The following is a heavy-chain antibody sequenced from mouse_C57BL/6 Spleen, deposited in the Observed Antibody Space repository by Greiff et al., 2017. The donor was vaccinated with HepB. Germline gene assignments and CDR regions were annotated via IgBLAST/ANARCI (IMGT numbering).Heavy chain of an antibody. V-gene: IGHV1-61*01. CDR1: GYTFTSYW. CDR3: ARQFTTVVGYYFDY. J-gene: IGHJ2*01. CDR2: IYPSDSET. Sequence: QVQLQQPGAELVRPGSSVKLSCKASGYTFTSYWMDWVKQRPEQGLEWIGNIYPSDSETHYNQKFKDKATLTVDKSSSTAYMQLSSLTSEDSAVYYCARQFTTVVGYYFDYWGQGTTLTVSS. D-gene: IGHD1-1*01.